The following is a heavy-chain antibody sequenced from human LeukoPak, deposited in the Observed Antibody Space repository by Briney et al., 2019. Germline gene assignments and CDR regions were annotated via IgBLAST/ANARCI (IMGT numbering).Heavy chain of an antibody. CDR3: AGGYCSSTSCSEDWFDP. D-gene: IGHD2-2*01. Sequence: GASVKVSCKASGYTFTSYGISWVRQAPGQGLEWMGWISAYNGNTNYAQKLQGRVTMTTDTSTSTAYMELRSLRSDDTAVYYCAGGYCSSTSCSEDWFDPWGRGTLVTVSS. V-gene: IGHV1-18*01. CDR2: ISAYNGNT. J-gene: IGHJ5*02. CDR1: GYTFTSYG.